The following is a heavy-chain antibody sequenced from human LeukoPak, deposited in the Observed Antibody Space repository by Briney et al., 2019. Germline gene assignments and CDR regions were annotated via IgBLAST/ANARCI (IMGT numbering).Heavy chain of an antibody. J-gene: IGHJ4*02. CDR3: ARDRDSSGWYAMQIDY. CDR2: IIPNLGIA. Sequence: SVKVSCKASGGTFSSYAISWVRQAPGQGLEWMGRIIPNLGIANYAQKFQGRVTITADKSTSTAYMELSSLRSEDTAVYYCARDRDSSGWYAMQIDYWGQGTLVTVSS. V-gene: IGHV1-69*04. D-gene: IGHD6-19*01. CDR1: GGTFSSYA.